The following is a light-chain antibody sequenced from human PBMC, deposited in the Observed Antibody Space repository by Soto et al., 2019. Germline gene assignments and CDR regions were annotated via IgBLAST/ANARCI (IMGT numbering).Light chain of an antibody. CDR1: DNIGPW. Sequence: DIQMTQSPSTLSASIGDRVAITCRASDNIGPWVAWYQQKPGKAPKLLIYKASTLETGAPSRFAGSGSGTGFTLTITRLQPDDFATYYCQQYNSYSRTFGQGTKGEV. J-gene: IGKJ1*01. V-gene: IGKV1-5*03. CDR3: QQYNSYSRT. CDR2: KAS.